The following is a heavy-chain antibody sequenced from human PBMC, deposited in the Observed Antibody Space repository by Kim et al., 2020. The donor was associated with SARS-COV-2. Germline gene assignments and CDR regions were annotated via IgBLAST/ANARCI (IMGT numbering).Heavy chain of an antibody. Sequence: DSVQGRFTISRDNSKNTLYLQRNSLRAEDTAVYYCANTGLGWFGGNAFDYWGQGTLVTVSS. D-gene: IGHD3-10*01. J-gene: IGHJ4*02. V-gene: IGHV3-23*01. CDR3: ANTGLGWFGGNAFDY.